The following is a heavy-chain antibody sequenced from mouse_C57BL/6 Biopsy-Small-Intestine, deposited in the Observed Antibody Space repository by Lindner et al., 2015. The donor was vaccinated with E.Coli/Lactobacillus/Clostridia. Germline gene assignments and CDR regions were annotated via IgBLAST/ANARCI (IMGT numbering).Heavy chain of an antibody. CDR3: ARRFGNSYYFDY. Sequence: VQLQESGAELVKPGASVKLSCEATGHTFTGYWIEWVKQRPGHGLEWIGEILPGSGSTTYNEKFKVKATFTADTYSNTVYMQLSSLTTEDSAIYYCARRFGNSYYFDYWGQGTTLTLSS. CDR2: ILPGSGST. V-gene: IGHV1-9*01. D-gene: IGHD2-1*01. CDR1: GHTFTGYW. J-gene: IGHJ2*01.